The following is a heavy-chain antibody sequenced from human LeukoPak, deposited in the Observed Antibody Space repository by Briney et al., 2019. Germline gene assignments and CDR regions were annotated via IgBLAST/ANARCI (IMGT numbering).Heavy chain of an antibody. CDR2: IEPDGNRK. V-gene: IGHV3-7*01. D-gene: IGHD6-19*01. J-gene: IGHJ6*02. CDR1: GFTFSIYW. Sequence: PGGSLTLSCAASGFTFSIYWMTWVRQAPGKGLEWVANIEPDGNRKYYVDSVQGRFSISRDNTKNSLFLQMHSLRAEDTAVYYCYSTDWYEYYYTGMDVWGQGTTVTVSS. CDR3: YSTDWYEYYYTGMDV.